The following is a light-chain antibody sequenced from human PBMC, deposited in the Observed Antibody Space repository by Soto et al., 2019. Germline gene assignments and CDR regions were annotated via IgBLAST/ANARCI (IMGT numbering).Light chain of an antibody. V-gene: IGKV1D-13*01. CDR3: HQYNNWPQT. CDR1: QGIGNA. J-gene: IGKJ1*01. CDR2: GAS. Sequence: AIKMTQSPSSLSASVGDRVTISCRASQGIGNALGWYQQKPGKPPKVLIYGASTRATGIPARFGGSGSGTEFTLTISSLQSEDFAVYYCHQYNNWPQTFGQGTKV.